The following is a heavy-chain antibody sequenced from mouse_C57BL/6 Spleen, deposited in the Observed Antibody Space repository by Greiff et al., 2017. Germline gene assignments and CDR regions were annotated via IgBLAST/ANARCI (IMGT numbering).Heavy chain of an antibody. V-gene: IGHV5-4*01. D-gene: IGHD1-1*01. CDR3: ARENYYWFAY. CDR1: GFTFSSYA. CDR2: ISDGGSYT. J-gene: IGHJ3*01. Sequence: EVMLVESGGGLVKPGGSLKLSCAASGFTFSSYAMSLVRQTPEKRLEWVATISDGGSYTYYPDTVKGRFTISRDNAKNNLYLQMSHLKSEDTAMYYCARENYYWFAYWGQGTLVTVSA.